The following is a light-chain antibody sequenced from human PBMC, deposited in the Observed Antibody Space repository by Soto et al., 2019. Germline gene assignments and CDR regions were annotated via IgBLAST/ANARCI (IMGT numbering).Light chain of an antibody. V-gene: IGKV1-5*03. CDR3: QQYNHYPWT. Sequence: DIQMTQSPSTLSASVGDRVTFTCRASQSVSAWLAWYQQKPGKAPNLLIYQASSLETGVPSRFSGSGSGTEFTLTISTLQPEDFVTYYCQQYNHYPWTFGQGTKVEVK. CDR2: QAS. J-gene: IGKJ1*01. CDR1: QSVSAW.